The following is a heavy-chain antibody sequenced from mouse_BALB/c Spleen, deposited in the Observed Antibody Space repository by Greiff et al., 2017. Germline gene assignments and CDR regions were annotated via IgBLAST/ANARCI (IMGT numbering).Heavy chain of an antibody. V-gene: IGHV1-84*02. J-gene: IGHJ4*01. CDR1: GYTFTDYY. CDR3: ASSDSSGYDYAMDY. D-gene: IGHD3-2*01. CDR2: IYPGSGNT. Sequence: VQGVESGPELVKPGASVKISCKASGYTFTDYYINWVKQKPGQGLEWIGWIYPGSGNTKYNEKFKGKATLTVDTSSSTAYMQLSSLTSEDTAVYFCASSDSSGYDYAMDYWGQGTSVTVSS.